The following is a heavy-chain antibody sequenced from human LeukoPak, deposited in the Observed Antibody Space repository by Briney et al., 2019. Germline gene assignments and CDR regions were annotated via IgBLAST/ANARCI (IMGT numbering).Heavy chain of an antibody. Sequence: SETLSLTCAVYGGSFSGYYWSWIRQPPGKGLEWIGEINHSGSTNYNPSLKSRVTISVDTSKNQFSLKLSSVTAADTAVYYCARGATTGDYWGQGTLVTVSS. CDR2: INHSGST. CDR3: ARGATTGDY. V-gene: IGHV4-34*01. CDR1: GGSFSGYY. D-gene: IGHD1-26*01. J-gene: IGHJ4*02.